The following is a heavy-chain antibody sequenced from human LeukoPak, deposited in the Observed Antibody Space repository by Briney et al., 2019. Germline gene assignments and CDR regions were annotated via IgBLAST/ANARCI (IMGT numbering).Heavy chain of an antibody. J-gene: IGHJ4*02. Sequence: GGSLRLSCAASGFTFSNYWMHWVRQAPGKGLVWVSRINSDGSSTTSADSVKGRFTISRDNAKNTLYLQMNSLRAEDTAVYYCAKRGATVIDYWGQGTLVTVSS. V-gene: IGHV3-74*01. D-gene: IGHD4-17*01. CDR1: GFTFSNYW. CDR2: INSDGSST. CDR3: AKRGATVIDY.